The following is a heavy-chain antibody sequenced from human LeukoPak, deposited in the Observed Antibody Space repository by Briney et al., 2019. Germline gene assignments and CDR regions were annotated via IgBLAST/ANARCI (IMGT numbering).Heavy chain of an antibody. CDR1: GFTFDDYA. Sequence: GGSLRLSCAASGFTFDDYAMHWVRQAPGKGLEWVSGISWNSGSIGYADSVKGRFTISRDNAKNSLYLQMNSLRAEDMALYYCAKDLGSSFLYFDYWGQGTLVTVSS. D-gene: IGHD1-26*01. V-gene: IGHV3-9*03. J-gene: IGHJ4*02. CDR2: ISWNSGSI. CDR3: AKDLGSSFLYFDY.